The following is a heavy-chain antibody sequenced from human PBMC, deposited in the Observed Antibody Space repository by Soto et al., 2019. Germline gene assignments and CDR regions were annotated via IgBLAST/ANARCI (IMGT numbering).Heavy chain of an antibody. CDR2: IWYDGTIK. CDR3: ARGMRRWELLGH. CDR1: GFTFTNHA. Sequence: QVQLVESGGGVVQPGKSLRLSCAASGFTFTNHAMHWVRQAPGKGLEWVAAIWYDGTIKYYADSVKGRLTISRDNSKNTLYLQMNRLRAEDTAIYYGARGMRRWELLGHWGQGTPVTVSS. J-gene: IGHJ4*02. V-gene: IGHV3-33*01. D-gene: IGHD1-26*01.